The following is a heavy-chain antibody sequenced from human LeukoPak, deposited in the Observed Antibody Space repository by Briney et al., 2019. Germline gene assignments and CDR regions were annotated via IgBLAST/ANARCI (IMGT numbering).Heavy chain of an antibody. CDR2: IIPTLGAA. Sequence: ASVKVSCKASGGMFNTYAINWVRQAPGQGLEWVGGIIPTLGAADFAQTFEGRVTITADGSTTTAYMELSSLRSEDTAVYYCARSQELDIMDDALATWGQGTLVTVSS. CDR3: ARSQELDIMDDALAT. J-gene: IGHJ3*02. V-gene: IGHV1-69*13. CDR1: GGMFNTYA. D-gene: IGHD3-9*01.